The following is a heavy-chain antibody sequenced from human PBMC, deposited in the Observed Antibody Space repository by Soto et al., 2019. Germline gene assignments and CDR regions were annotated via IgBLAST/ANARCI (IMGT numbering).Heavy chain of an antibody. CDR3: ARGNFYYGMDV. J-gene: IGHJ6*02. V-gene: IGHV4-34*01. CDR1: GGSFSGNY. Sequence: QVQLQQWGAGLLKPSETLSLICAVYGGSFSGNYWSWVRQPPGKGLEWIGEFSDSGSTNYNPSLKSRVTISEDMSKSPFSLKLSSVTAADTAVYYCARGNFYYGMDVWGQGTTVTVSS. CDR2: FSDSGST.